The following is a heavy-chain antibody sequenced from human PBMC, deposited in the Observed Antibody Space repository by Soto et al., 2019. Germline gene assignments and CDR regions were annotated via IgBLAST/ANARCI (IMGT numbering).Heavy chain of an antibody. CDR3: ARGVDCSSTRCYAPLNNWFDP. J-gene: IGHJ5*02. Sequence: QVQLVQSGAEVKKPGASVKVSCKASGYTFTSYDINWVRQATGQGLEWMGWMNPNSGNTGYAQKFQGRVTMTRNTSISTAYMELSSLRSEDTAVYYCARGVDCSSTRCYAPLNNWFDPWGQGTLVTVSS. CDR2: MNPNSGNT. V-gene: IGHV1-8*01. D-gene: IGHD2-2*01. CDR1: GYTFTSYD.